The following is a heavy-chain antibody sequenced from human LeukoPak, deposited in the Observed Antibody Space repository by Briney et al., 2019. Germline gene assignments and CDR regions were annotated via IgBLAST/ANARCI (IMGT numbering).Heavy chain of an antibody. D-gene: IGHD6-6*01. J-gene: IGHJ4*02. CDR1: GGSFSNYY. CDR3: AGPGAARLDF. Sequence: PSETLSLACAVYGGSFSNYYWSWIRQPPGKGLEWIGEINRRGSTNYNPSLKSRVAISVDTSKNHFSLKLTSATAADTAVYYCAGPGAARLDFWGQGTLVTVSS. V-gene: IGHV4-34*01. CDR2: INRRGST.